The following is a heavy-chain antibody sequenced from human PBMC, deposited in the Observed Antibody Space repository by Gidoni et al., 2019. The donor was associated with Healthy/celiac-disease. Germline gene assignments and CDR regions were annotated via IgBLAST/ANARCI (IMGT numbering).Heavy chain of an antibody. CDR3: TTAVTTRWNYYGMDV. D-gene: IGHD4-17*01. Sequence: EVQLVESGGGLVKPGGSLRLSCAASGFTFRNAWMSWVRQAPGKGLEWVGRIKSKTDGGTTDYAAPVKGRFTISRDDSKNTLYLQMNSLKTEDTAVYYCTTAVTTRWNYYGMDVWGQGTTVTVSS. CDR1: GFTFRNAW. J-gene: IGHJ6*02. CDR2: IKSKTDGGTT. V-gene: IGHV3-15*01.